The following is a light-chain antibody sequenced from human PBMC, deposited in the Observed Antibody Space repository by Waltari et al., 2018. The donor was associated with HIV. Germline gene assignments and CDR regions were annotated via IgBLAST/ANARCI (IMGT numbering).Light chain of an antibody. CDR1: NSNIGRNF. CDR3: ASWDDGLRGHV. J-gene: IGLJ1*01. Sequence: QPGLTQPPSVSGTPGQRLTIPCSGNNSNIGRNFVYWYRQVPGTAPRLLVYRNDHRPPVVVDLFSGSRSGASASLVIGGLRVDDEGDYYCASWDDGLRGHVFGGGTTVSV. V-gene: IGLV1-47*01. CDR2: RND.